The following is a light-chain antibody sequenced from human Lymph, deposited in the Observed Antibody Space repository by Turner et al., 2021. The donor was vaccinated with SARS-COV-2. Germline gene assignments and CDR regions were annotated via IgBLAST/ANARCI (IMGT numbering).Light chain of an antibody. V-gene: IGKV1-39*01. Sequence: DIQMTQSPSSLSASVGDRVTITCRASQGISSYLNWYQQKPGKAPTILIYAASILQSGVPSRFSCSGSGTEFTLTISSLQPEDFATYYCQQSYSTPITIGQGTRLEIK. CDR2: AAS. J-gene: IGKJ5*01. CDR1: QGISSY. CDR3: QQSYSTPIT.